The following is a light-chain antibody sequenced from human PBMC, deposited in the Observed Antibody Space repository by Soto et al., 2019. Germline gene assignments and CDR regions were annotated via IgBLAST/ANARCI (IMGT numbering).Light chain of an antibody. J-gene: IGKJ5*01. Sequence: EIVLTQSPGTLSLSPGERATLSCRASQSVNNYFLAWYQQKPGQAPRPLIQGASTRATGIPDRFSGSGSGTDFTLTISRLEPEDFAVYYCQHYGTSPPITFGQGTRLEIE. CDR3: QHYGTSPPIT. V-gene: IGKV3-20*01. CDR1: QSVNNYF. CDR2: GAS.